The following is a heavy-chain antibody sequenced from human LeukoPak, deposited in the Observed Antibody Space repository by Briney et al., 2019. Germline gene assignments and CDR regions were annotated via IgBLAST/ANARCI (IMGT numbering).Heavy chain of an antibody. CDR2: IYTSGST. J-gene: IGHJ4*02. CDR3: ARGYGGNSGY. D-gene: IGHD4-23*01. CDR1: DGSISSGSYY. Sequence: SETLSLTCTVSDGSISSGSYYWSWIRQPAGKGLEWIGRIYTSGSTNYNPSLKSRVTVSVDTSKNQFSLKLYSATAADTAVYYCARGYGGNSGYWGQGTLVTVSS. V-gene: IGHV4-61*02.